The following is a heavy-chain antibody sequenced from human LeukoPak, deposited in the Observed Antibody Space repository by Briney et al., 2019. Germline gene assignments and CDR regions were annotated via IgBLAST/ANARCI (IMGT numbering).Heavy chain of an antibody. CDR2: INPSGGGT. CDR1: GYTFTSYH. J-gene: IGHJ3*02. CDR3: GRVTLYAFNI. D-gene: IGHD4-23*01. Sequence: VASVKVSCKASGYTFTSYHIHWVRQAPGQGLEWMGIINPSGGGTRYAQKFQGRVTMTRDTSTSTVYMELSSLRSEDTAVYYCGRVTLYAFNIWGQGTMVTVSS. V-gene: IGHV1-46*01.